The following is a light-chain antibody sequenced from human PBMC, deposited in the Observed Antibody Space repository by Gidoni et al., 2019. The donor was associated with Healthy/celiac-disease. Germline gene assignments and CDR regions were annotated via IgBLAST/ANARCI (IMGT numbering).Light chain of an antibody. J-gene: IGKJ3*01. CDR1: QSVSSSY. CDR3: QQYGSF. CDR2: GAS. V-gene: IGKV3-20*01. Sequence: EIVLTQSPGTLSLSPGERATLSCRASQSVSSSYIAWYQQKPGQAPRLLIYGASSRATGIPDRFSGSGSGTDFTLTISRLEPEDFAVYYCQQYGSFFGPGTKVDIK.